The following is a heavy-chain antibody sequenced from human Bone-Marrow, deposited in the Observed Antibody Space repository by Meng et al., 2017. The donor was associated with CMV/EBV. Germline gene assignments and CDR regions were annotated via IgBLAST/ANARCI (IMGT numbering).Heavy chain of an antibody. CDR1: GFTFSSYG. D-gene: IGHD6-13*01. J-gene: IGHJ6*02. CDR2: IRYDGSNK. V-gene: IGHV3-30*02. CDR3: AKSGGVLAAAGKFQYYYYGMDV. Sequence: GESLKISCAASGFTFSSYGMHWVRQAPGKGLEWVASIRYDGSNKYYADSVKGRFTISRDNSKNTLYLQMNSLRAEDTAVYYCAKSGGVLAAAGKFQYYYYGMDVWGQGTTVTVSS.